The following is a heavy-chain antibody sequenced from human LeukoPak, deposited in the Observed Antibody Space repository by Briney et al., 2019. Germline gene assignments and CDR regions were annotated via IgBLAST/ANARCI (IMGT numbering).Heavy chain of an antibody. Sequence: GGSLRLSCAASGFTFSNAWMSWVRQAPGKGLERVGRIKSKINDGTADYAAPVKGRFTISRDDLKNTLYLQMNSLKTEDTAVYYCTTVTDGGSDFWGQGTLVTVSS. CDR2: IKSKINDGTA. V-gene: IGHV3-15*01. J-gene: IGHJ4*02. CDR3: TTVTDGGSDF. CDR1: GFTFSNAW. D-gene: IGHD2-8*01.